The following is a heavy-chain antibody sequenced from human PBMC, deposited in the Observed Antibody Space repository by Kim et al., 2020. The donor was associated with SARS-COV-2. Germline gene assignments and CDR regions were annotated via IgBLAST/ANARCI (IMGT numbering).Heavy chain of an antibody. CDR2: IKSKTDGGTT. CDR3: TTVRPLTGYWWGDAFDI. Sequence: GGSLRLSCAASGFTFTNAWMSWVRQGPGKGLEWVGRIKSKTDGGTTDYAAPVKGRFTISRDDSKNTLYLQMNSLKTEDTAVYYCTTVRPLTGYWWGDAFDIWGQGTMVTVSS. J-gene: IGHJ3*02. CDR1: GFTFTNAW. D-gene: IGHD3-9*01. V-gene: IGHV3-15*01.